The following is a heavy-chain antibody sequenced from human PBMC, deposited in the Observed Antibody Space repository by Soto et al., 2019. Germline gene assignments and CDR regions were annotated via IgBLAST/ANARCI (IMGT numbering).Heavy chain of an antibody. D-gene: IGHD1-26*01. J-gene: IGHJ4*02. Sequence: KFPGRVTITRDTSASTAYMELSSLRSEDTAVYYCARVAPVGITYYFDYWGQGTLVTVSS. V-gene: IGHV1-3*01. CDR3: ARVAPVGITYYFDY.